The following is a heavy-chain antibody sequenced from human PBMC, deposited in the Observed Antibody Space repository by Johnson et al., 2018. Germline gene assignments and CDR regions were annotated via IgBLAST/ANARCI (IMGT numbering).Heavy chain of an antibody. CDR2: ISYDGKKK. CDR3: ARAAGPYYYFYYMDV. CDR1: GFTFSDYV. V-gene: IGHV3-30*03. Sequence: QVQLVESGGGLVQPGRSXRLSCAPSGFTFSDYVMHWVRQGPGKGLEWLAVISYDGKKKDYADSVKDRFIISRDNSKKTLFLQMSSLRPEDTAVYYCARAAGPYYYFYYMDVWGKGTTVTVSS. J-gene: IGHJ6*03.